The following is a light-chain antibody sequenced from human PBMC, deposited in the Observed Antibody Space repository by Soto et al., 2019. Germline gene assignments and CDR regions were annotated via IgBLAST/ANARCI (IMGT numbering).Light chain of an antibody. CDR1: SLLHSDRYNY. V-gene: IGKV2-28*01. Sequence: SLLHSDRYNYLDWYLQKPGQSPQLLIYSGSHRASGVPDRFSGSGSGTDFTLKISRVEAEDVGIYYCMQALQTPVTFGGGTKVDIK. J-gene: IGKJ4*01. CDR3: MQALQTPVT. CDR2: SGS.